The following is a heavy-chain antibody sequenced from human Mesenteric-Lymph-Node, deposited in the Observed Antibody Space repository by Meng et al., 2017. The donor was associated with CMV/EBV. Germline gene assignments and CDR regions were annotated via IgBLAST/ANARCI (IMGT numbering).Heavy chain of an antibody. Sequence: SETLSLTCTVSGGSVSSGDYYWSWIRQHPGKGLEWIGYIYYSGSTYHNPSLNSRVTISVDTSKNQFSLKLTSVTAADTAVYYCARYRGSGEGWFDPWGQGTLVTVSS. V-gene: IGHV4-31*03. CDR3: ARYRGSGEGWFDP. CDR2: IYYSGST. D-gene: IGHD2-21*01. CDR1: GGSVSSGDYY. J-gene: IGHJ5*02.